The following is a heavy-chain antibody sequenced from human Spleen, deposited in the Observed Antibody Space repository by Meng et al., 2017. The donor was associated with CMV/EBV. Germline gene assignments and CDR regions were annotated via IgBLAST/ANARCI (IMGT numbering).Heavy chain of an antibody. V-gene: IGHV5-51*01. CDR1: YSCNSYW. Sequence: YSCNSYWIGWVRQMPGKGLEWMGIIYPGDSDTRYSPSFQGQVTISADKSISTAYLQWSSLKASDTAMYYCARRGYCSSTSCPGGFDPWGQGALVTVSS. D-gene: IGHD2-2*01. CDR2: IYPGDSDT. J-gene: IGHJ5*02. CDR3: ARRGYCSSTSCPGGFDP.